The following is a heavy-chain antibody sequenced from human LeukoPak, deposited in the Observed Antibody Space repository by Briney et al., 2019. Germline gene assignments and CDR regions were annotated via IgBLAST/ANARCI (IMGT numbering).Heavy chain of an antibody. Sequence: PGGSLRLSCAASGFTFSSYEMNWVRQAPGKGLEWVSYISTSGSTKYYADSVKGRFTISRDNAKNSLYLQMNSLRAEDTALYYCARVLLTPGQRLVPNYYYCMDVWGKGTTVTVSS. J-gene: IGHJ6*03. D-gene: IGHD6-6*01. CDR3: ARVLLTPGQRLVPNYYYCMDV. CDR2: ISTSGSTK. V-gene: IGHV3-48*03. CDR1: GFTFSSYE.